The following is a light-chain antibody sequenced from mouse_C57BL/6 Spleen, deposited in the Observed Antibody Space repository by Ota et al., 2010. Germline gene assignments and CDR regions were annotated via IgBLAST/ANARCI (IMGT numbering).Light chain of an antibody. Sequence: IVMSQSPSPWLCQQERKVTMSCKSSQSLLNSRTRKNYLAWYQQKPGQSPKLLIFWASTRESGVPDRFTGSGSGTDFTLTISNVQSEDLADYFCQQYSSYPLTFGAGTKLELK. J-gene: IGKJ5*01. CDR1: QSLLNSRTRKNY. CDR2: WAS. CDR3: QQYSSYPLT. V-gene: IGKV8-21*01.